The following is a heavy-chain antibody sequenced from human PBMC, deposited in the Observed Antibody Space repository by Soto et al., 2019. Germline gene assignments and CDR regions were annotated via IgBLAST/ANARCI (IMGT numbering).Heavy chain of an antibody. J-gene: IGHJ4*02. CDR1: GYTFTSYG. Sequence: QVQLVQSGAEVKKPGASVKVSCKASGYTFTSYGISWVRQAPGQGLEWMGRISTYNGKTNYPQKLQGRVTMTTDTSTSTAYMELMSLRSDDTAVYYCAREAGYSGSYLPMPEYYFDNWGQGTLVTVSS. V-gene: IGHV1-18*01. CDR2: ISTYNGKT. D-gene: IGHD1-26*01. CDR3: AREAGYSGSYLPMPEYYFDN.